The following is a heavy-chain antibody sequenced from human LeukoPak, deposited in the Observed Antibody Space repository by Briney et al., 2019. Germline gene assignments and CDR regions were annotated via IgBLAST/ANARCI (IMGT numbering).Heavy chain of an antibody. Sequence: SETLSLTCAVYGGSFSGYYWSWIRQPPGKGLEWIGEINHSGSANYNPSLKSRVTISVDTSKNQFSLKLSSVTAADTAVYYCASLKSGYLLPGDYWGQGTLVTVSS. D-gene: IGHD2-2*01. CDR1: GGSFSGYY. V-gene: IGHV4-34*01. CDR2: INHSGSA. CDR3: ASLKSGYLLPGDY. J-gene: IGHJ4*02.